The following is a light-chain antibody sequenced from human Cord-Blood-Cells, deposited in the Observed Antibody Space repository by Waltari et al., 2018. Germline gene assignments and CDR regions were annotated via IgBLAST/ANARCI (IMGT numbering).Light chain of an antibody. Sequence: QAVVTQEPSLTVSPGGTVTPTCGSSPGAVTSGHYPYWFQQKPGQAPRPLIYDTSNKHSWTPARFSGSLLGGKAALTLSGAQPEDEAEYYCLLSYSGARGVFGGGTKLTVL. V-gene: IGLV7-46*01. CDR2: DTS. CDR1: PGAVTSGHY. J-gene: IGLJ3*02. CDR3: LLSYSGARGV.